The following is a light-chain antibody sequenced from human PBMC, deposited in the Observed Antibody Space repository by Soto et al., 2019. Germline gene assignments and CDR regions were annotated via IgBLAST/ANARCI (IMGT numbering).Light chain of an antibody. V-gene: IGKV1-5*03. CDR3: QQYNSYSSTWT. J-gene: IGKJ1*01. CDR2: KAS. CDR1: QSISSW. Sequence: DIHMTQSPSSLSASVGDRVTITCRASQSISSWLAWYQQKPGKAPKLLIYKASSLESGVPSRFSGSGSGTEFTLTISSRQPDDFATYYCQQYNSYSSTWTFGQGTKVDIK.